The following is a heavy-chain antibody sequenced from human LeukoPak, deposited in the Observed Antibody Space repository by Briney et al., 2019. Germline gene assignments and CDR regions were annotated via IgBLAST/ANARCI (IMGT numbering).Heavy chain of an antibody. Sequence: PGGSLRLSCAASGFTFSSYAMSWVRQAPGKGLEWVSAISGGGGSTSYADSVKGRFTISRDNSKNTPYLQMNSLRAEDTAVYYCAKDSSTVTTPDYCGQGTLVTVSS. J-gene: IGHJ4*02. CDR1: GFTFSSYA. V-gene: IGHV3-23*01. CDR2: ISGGGGST. CDR3: AKDSSTVTTPDY. D-gene: IGHD4-17*01.